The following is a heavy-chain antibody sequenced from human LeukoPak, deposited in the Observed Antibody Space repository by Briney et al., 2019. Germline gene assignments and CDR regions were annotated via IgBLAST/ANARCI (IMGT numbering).Heavy chain of an antibody. V-gene: IGHV4-34*01. Sequence: SETLSLTCAVYGGSFSGYYWSWIRQPPGKGLEWIGEINHSGSTNYNPSLKSRVTISVDTSKNQFSLKLSSVTAADTAVYYCARSPGGAAGYCSSTSCQGLLDYWGQGTLVTVSS. CDR3: ARSPGGAAGYCSSTSCQGLLDY. D-gene: IGHD2-2*01. CDR2: INHSGST. CDR1: GGSFSGYY. J-gene: IGHJ4*02.